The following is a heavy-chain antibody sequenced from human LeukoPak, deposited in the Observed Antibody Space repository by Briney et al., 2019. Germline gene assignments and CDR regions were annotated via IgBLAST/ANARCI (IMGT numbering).Heavy chain of an antibody. CDR1: GFPFSRYA. J-gene: IGHJ4*02. CDR2: ISGSGIST. CDR3: ARMWGATTGPFDY. Sequence: GGSLRLSCVVSGFPFSRYAMNWVRQAPGKGLEWVSAISGSGISTFQADSVKGRFTISRDNSKNTLYLQMNSLRAEDTAVYYCARMWGATTGPFDYWGQGTLVTVSS. V-gene: IGHV3-23*01. D-gene: IGHD1-26*01.